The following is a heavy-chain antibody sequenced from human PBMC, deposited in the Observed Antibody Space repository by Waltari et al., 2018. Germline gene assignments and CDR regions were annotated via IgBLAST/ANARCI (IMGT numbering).Heavy chain of an antibody. CDR1: GGTFPNSS. J-gene: IGHJ5*02. CDR3: ARDSKMKGEWLRLHH. Sequence: QVQLVQSGAEVKKPGSSLKVSCKSSGGTFPNSSIHWVRQAPGLGLEWMGAIIPMFGAADYSQNLQGRVTITVDESTTTAYMELSSLSSEDTAVYYCARDSKMKGEWLRLHHWGQGTLVTVSS. V-gene: IGHV1-69*01. CDR2: IIPMFGAA. D-gene: IGHD3-3*01.